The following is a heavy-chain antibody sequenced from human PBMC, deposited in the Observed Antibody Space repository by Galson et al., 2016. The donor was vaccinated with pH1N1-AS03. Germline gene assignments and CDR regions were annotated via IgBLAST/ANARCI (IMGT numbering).Heavy chain of an antibody. CDR1: GLTFSSYA. V-gene: IGHV1-69*05. Sequence: KASGLTFSSYAISWVRQAPGQGLEWLGGVKGVFRTTNYALKFQGRITITMDQSTGTAYMEVSSLRAEDTAVYYCATAGNYFDIRRFDYWGQGTPVTVFS. J-gene: IGHJ4*02. CDR3: ATAGNYFDIRRFDY. CDR2: VKGVFRTT. D-gene: IGHD3-9*01.